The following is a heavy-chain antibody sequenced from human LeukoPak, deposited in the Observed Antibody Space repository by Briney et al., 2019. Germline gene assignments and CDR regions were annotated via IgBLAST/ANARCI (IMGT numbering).Heavy chain of an antibody. V-gene: IGHV1-2*02. Sequence: GASVKVSCKASGYIFTAYYIHWLRQAPGQGLEWMGWINPNSGGTSFALNFQGRVTLTRDTSISTVYMELSRLRSDDTAVYYCARDLSGGALGAFDIRGQGTMVTVSS. CDR3: ARDLSGGALGAFDI. J-gene: IGHJ3*02. CDR1: GYIFTAYY. CDR2: INPNSGGT. D-gene: IGHD2-15*01.